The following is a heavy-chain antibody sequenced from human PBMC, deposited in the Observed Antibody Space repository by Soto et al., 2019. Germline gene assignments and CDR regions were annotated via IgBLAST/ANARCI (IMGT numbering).Heavy chain of an antibody. CDR3: AKDGPSYSSARGYYYYGMDV. V-gene: IGHV3-64*02. Sequence: GSLRLSCAASGFTFSSYAMHWVRQAPGKGLEYVSAISSNGGSTYYADSVKGRFTISRDNSKNTLYLQMGSLRAEDMAVYYCAKDGPSYSSARGYYYYGMDVWSQGTTVTVSS. J-gene: IGHJ6*02. CDR1: GFTFSSYA. CDR2: ISSNGGST. D-gene: IGHD6-25*01.